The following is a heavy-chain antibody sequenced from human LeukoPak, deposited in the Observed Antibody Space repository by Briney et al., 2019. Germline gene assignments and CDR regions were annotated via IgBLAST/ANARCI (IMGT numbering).Heavy chain of an antibody. CDR3: ARRPSMDV. D-gene: IGHD6-6*01. V-gene: IGHV4-34*01. CDR2: INHSGST. Sequence: SETLSLTCAVYGGSFSGYYWSWIRQPPGKGLEWIGEINHSGSTNYNPSLKSRVTISVDTSKNQFSLRLSSVTAADAAIYYCARRPSMDVWGQGTTVTVSS. J-gene: IGHJ6*02. CDR1: GGSFSGYY.